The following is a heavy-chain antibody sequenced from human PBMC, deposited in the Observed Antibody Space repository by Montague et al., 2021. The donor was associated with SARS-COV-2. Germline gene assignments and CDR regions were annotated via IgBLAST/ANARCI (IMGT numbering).Heavy chain of an antibody. CDR3: ARPLVRGVPKAFDI. CDR1: GGSITRNYY. Sequence: SETLSLTCTVSGGSITRNYYGGWIRQPPGKGLEWVGNIYYSGTTFINPSRESRVTISVDASKNQFSLNLTSVTAADTAVYYCARPLVRGVPKAFDIWGQGALVIVSS. V-gene: IGHV4-39*01. J-gene: IGHJ3*02. D-gene: IGHD3-10*01. CDR2: IYYSGTT.